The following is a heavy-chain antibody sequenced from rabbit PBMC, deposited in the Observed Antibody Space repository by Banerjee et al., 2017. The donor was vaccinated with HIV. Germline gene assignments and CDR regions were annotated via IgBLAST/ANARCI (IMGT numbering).Heavy chain of an antibody. J-gene: IGHJ4*01. V-gene: IGHV1S45*01. CDR2: INTATGKA. CDR1: GFTLSSYW. CDR3: ARGRIVGSSYPLNL. D-gene: IGHD4-2*01. Sequence: QQQLEESGGGLVKPEGSLTLTCKASGFTLSSYWMCWVRQAPGKGLKWIACINTATGKAVYASWAKGRFTISKTSSTTVTLQMTSLTAADTATYFCARGRIVGSSYPLNLWGPGTLVTVS.